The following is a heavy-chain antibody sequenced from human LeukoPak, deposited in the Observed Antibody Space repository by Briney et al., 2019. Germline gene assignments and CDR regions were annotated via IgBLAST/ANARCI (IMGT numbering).Heavy chain of an antibody. Sequence: ASVKLSCKASGYDFTSVGITWARRAPGQGLEWMGWISPYNGNTRYAQKFQGRVAMTTDTSTTTAYMELKGLRFNDTAVYYCARAGPGSGWYFDYWGQGTLVSLSS. V-gene: IGHV1-18*01. J-gene: IGHJ4*02. CDR2: ISPYNGNT. CDR1: GYDFTSVG. D-gene: IGHD6-19*01. CDR3: ARAGPGSGWYFDY.